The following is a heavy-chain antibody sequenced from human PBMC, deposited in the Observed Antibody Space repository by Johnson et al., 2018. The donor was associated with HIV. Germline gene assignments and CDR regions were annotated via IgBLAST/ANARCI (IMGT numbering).Heavy chain of an antibody. V-gene: IGHV3-30*04. J-gene: IGHJ3*02. D-gene: IGHD3-3*01. CDR2: ISYDGSNK. Sequence: QMQLVESGGGVVQPGRSLRLSCAASGFTFSSYAMHWVRQAPGKGLEWVAVISYDGSNKYYADSVKGRFTISRDNSKNTLYLQMNSLRAEDTGVYYCAKDGYSDFWSVYQGADAFDIWGQGTMVTVSS. CDR1: GFTFSSYA. CDR3: AKDGYSDFWSVYQGADAFDI.